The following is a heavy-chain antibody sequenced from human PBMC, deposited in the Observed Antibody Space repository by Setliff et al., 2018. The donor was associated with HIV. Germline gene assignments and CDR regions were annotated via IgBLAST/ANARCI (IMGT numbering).Heavy chain of an antibody. CDR2: INVYNGDT. Sequence: GASVKVSCKASGYTFTNYGITWVRQGPGQGLEWMGWINVYNGDTKDAQKFQGRVTMTADSFTNTAYMELKSLTSDDTAAYFCARLGSGWSDSYYYAMDVWGQGTMVTVSS. J-gene: IGHJ6*02. V-gene: IGHV1-18*01. CDR1: GYTFTNYG. CDR3: ARLGSGWSDSYYYAMDV. D-gene: IGHD6-19*01.